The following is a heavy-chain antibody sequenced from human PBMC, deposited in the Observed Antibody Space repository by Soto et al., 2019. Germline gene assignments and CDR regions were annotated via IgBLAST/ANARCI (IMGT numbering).Heavy chain of an antibody. J-gene: IGHJ4*02. Sequence: QVELQESGPGLVKPSGTLSLTCAVSGGSVSSTYWWSWVRQPPGKGREWIGEIYHSGSANYNPSHKSRVTISVDNSKNQFSLHLNSVTAADTAVYYCARYNAASGTYYFDYWGQGTLVTVSS. CDR1: GGSVSSTYW. CDR2: IYHSGSA. D-gene: IGHD6-13*01. CDR3: ARYNAASGTYYFDY. V-gene: IGHV4-4*02.